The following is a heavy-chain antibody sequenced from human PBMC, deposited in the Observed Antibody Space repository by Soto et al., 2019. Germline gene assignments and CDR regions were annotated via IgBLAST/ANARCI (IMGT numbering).Heavy chain of an antibody. D-gene: IGHD6-19*01. V-gene: IGHV4-59*01. CDR1: GGSISSYY. CDR3: ARRKDNSGWYDGYYFDN. CDR2: IYYSGST. J-gene: IGHJ4*02. Sequence: TSETLSLTCTVSGGSISSYYLSWIRQPPGKRLEWIGYIYYSGSTNYNPSLRSRVTISVDTSRNQFSLELTSVTAADTAVYYCARRKDNSGWYDGYYFDNWGQGALVTVS.